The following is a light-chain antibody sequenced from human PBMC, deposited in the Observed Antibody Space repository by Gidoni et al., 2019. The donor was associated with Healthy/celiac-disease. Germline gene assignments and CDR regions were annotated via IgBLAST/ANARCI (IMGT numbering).Light chain of an antibody. J-gene: IGLJ2*01. Sequence: QSALTQPRSVSVSPGQSFTISCTGTSSDVGGYNYFSWYQQHPGKAPKLMIYDVSKRPSGVPDRFSGSKSGNTASLTISGLQAEDEADYYCCSYAGSYTLFGGGTKLTVL. CDR1: SSDVGGYNY. V-gene: IGLV2-11*01. CDR3: CSYAGSYTL. CDR2: DVS.